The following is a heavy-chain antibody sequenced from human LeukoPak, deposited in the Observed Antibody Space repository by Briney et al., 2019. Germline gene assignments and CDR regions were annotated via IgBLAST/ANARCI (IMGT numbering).Heavy chain of an antibody. CDR3: ARGIVVVPATMYDYYYMDV. CDR1: GYTFTSYG. V-gene: IGHV1-69*13. Sequence: ASVKVSCKASGYTFTSYGISWVRQAPGQGLEWMGGIIPIFGTANYAQKFQGRVTITADESTSTAYMELSSLRSEDTAVYYCARGIVVVPATMYDYYYMDVWGKGTTVTVSS. D-gene: IGHD2-2*01. CDR2: IIPIFGTA. J-gene: IGHJ6*03.